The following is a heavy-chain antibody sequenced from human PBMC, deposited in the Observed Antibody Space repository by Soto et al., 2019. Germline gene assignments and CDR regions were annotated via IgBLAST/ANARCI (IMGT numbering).Heavy chain of an antibody. CDR1: GGTFSSYT. Sequence: QVQLVQSGAEVKKPGSSVKVSCKASGGTFSSYTISWVRRAPGQGLEWMGRIIPILGIANYAQKFQGRVTITADKSTSTAYMELSSLRSEDTAVYYCARAAPMKDYDSSGYSFDYWGQGTLVTVSS. J-gene: IGHJ4*02. CDR3: ARAAPMKDYDSSGYSFDY. D-gene: IGHD3-22*01. CDR2: IIPILGIA. V-gene: IGHV1-69*02.